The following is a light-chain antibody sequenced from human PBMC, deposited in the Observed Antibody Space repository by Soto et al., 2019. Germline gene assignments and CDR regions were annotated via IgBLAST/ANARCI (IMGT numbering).Light chain of an antibody. CDR3: QQRSNSSPWT. CDR2: DAS. J-gene: IGKJ1*01. CDR1: QSVSSY. Sequence: EIVLTQSPATLSLSPGERATLSCRASQSVSSYLAWYQQKPGQAPRLLIYDASNRHTGIPARFSGSGSGTDFTLTISSLEPEDFAVYYCQQRSNSSPWTLGQGTKVEIK. V-gene: IGKV3-11*01.